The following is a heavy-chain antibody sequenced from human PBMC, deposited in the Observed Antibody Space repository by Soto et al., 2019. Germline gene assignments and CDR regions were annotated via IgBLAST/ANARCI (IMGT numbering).Heavy chain of an antibody. J-gene: IGHJ3*02. CDR2: ISAYNGNT. V-gene: IGHV1-18*01. D-gene: IGHD2-2*01. Sequence: QVQLVQSGAEVKKPGASVKVSCKASGYTFTSYGISWVRQTPGQGLEWMGWISAYNGNTNYAQKLQGRVTMTKDTSTSTAYMELRSLRSDDTAVYYCARGCSSTSCYPLYAFDIWGQGTMVTVSS. CDR3: ARGCSSTSCYPLYAFDI. CDR1: GYTFTSYG.